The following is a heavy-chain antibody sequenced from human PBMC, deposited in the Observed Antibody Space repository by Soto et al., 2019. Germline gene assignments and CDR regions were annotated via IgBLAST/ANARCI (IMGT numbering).Heavy chain of an antibody. CDR1: GYTLTELS. Sequence: VASVKVSCKVSGYTLTELSMHWVRQAPGKGLEWMGGFDPEDGETIYAQKFQGRVTMTEDTSTDTAYMELSSLRSEDTAVYYCATVFSLVPAAINYYYGMDVWGQGTTVTVSS. D-gene: IGHD2-2*01. J-gene: IGHJ6*02. V-gene: IGHV1-24*01. CDR2: FDPEDGET. CDR3: ATVFSLVPAAINYYYGMDV.